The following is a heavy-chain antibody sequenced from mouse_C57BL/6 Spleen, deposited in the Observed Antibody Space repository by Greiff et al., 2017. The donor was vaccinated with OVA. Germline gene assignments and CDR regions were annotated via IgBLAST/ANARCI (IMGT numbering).Heavy chain of an antibody. J-gene: IGHJ2*01. Sequence: QVHVKQSGAELVRPGASVTLSCKASGYTFTDYEMHWVKQTPVHGLEWIGAIDPETGGTAYNQKFKGKAILTADKSSSTAYMELRSLTSEDSAVYYCTRPTTVVADYWGQGTTLTVSS. CDR3: TRPTTVVADY. D-gene: IGHD1-1*01. CDR2: IDPETGGT. V-gene: IGHV1-15*01. CDR1: GYTFTDYE.